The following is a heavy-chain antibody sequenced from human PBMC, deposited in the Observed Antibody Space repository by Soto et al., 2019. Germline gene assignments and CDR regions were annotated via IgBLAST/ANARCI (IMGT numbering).Heavy chain of an antibody. Sequence: PGGSLKIPCPGPGYNFHTYWIGWVRQMPGQGLEWMGIIYPGDFDTRYSQSFERHLTMSVDKSINTAYLQWSSLETSDTAMYYCARLLGYSYGSQECTDDWGQGTTVTVYS. J-gene: IGHJ4*02. D-gene: IGHD5-18*01. CDR3: ARLLGYSYGSQECTDD. CDR2: IYPGDFDT. V-gene: IGHV5-51*01. CDR1: GYNFHTYW.